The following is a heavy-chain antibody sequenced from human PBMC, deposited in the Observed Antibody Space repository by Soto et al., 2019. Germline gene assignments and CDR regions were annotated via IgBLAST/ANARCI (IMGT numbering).Heavy chain of an antibody. CDR1: GYTFTSYG. Sequence: GASVKVSCKASGYTFTSYGISWVRQAPGQGLEWMGWISAYNGNTNYAQKLQGRVTMTTDTSTSTAYMELRSLRSDDTAVYYCAREDIVVVVAALDIWGQGTTVTVSS. V-gene: IGHV1-18*01. CDR3: AREDIVVVVAALDI. D-gene: IGHD2-15*01. CDR2: ISAYNGNT. J-gene: IGHJ6*02.